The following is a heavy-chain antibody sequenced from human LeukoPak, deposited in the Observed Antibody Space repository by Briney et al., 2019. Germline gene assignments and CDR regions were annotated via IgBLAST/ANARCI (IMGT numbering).Heavy chain of an antibody. D-gene: IGHD3-3*01. CDR1: GGSISSSY. J-gene: IGHJ5*02. Sequence: SETLSLTCTVSGGSISSSYWSWIRQPPGKGLEWIGEINHSGSTNYNPSLKSRVTISVDTSKNQFSLKLSSVTAADTAVYYCARELWTYYDFWSGYLNWFDPWGQGTLVTVSS. V-gene: IGHV4-34*01. CDR3: ARELWTYYDFWSGYLNWFDP. CDR2: INHSGST.